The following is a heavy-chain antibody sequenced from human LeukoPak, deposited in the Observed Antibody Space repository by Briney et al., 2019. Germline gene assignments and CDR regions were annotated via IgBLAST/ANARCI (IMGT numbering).Heavy chain of an antibody. V-gene: IGHV3-23*01. J-gene: IGHJ4*02. CDR1: AFTFSSYD. D-gene: IGHD6-13*01. CDR3: ARISAAGTDS. Sequence: GGSLRLSCAASAFTFSSYDMTWVRQAPGKGLEWVSGILGSGGSTYYADSVKGRFTISKDNSKNTLYLQMNSLRAEDTAIYYCARISAAGTDSWGQGTLVTVSS. CDR2: ILGSGGST.